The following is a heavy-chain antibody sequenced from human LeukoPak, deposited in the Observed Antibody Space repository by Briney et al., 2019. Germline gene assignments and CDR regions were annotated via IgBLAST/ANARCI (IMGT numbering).Heavy chain of an antibody. Sequence: ASVKVSCKASGYTFTSYGISWVRQAPGQGLEWMGWISAYNGNTNYAQKLQGRVTMTTDTSTSTAYMELRSLRSEDTAVYYCARNPGSSREGLFDYWGQGTLVTVSS. CDR2: ISAYNGNT. D-gene: IGHD6-6*01. V-gene: IGHV1-18*01. CDR1: GYTFTSYG. J-gene: IGHJ4*02. CDR3: ARNPGSSREGLFDY.